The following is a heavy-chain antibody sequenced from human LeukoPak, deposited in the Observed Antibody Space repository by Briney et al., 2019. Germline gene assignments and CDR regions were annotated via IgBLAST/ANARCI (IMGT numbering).Heavy chain of an antibody. CDR1: GFTFSSYS. CDR2: ISSSSSTI. Sequence: GGSLRLSCAASGFTFSSYSMNWVRQAPGKGLEWVSYISSSSSTIYYADSVKGRFTISRDNAKNSLYLQMNSLRAEDTAVYYCARGLYYYDSSGFLWYWGQGTLVTVPS. J-gene: IGHJ4*02. V-gene: IGHV3-48*01. CDR3: ARGLYYYDSSGFLWY. D-gene: IGHD3-22*01.